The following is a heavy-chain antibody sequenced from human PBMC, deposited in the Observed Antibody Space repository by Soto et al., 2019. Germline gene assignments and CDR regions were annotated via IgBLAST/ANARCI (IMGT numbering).Heavy chain of an antibody. CDR2: ISGSGGSP. Sequence: EVQLLESGGDLVQPGGSPRLSCAASGFTFSTYTMSWVRQAPGKGLEWVSAISGSGGSPSYADSVQGRFTISRDNPKNTLYLQMNSLRAEDTAMYYCAKARCSTTNCYVPDYWGQGTLVTVSS. J-gene: IGHJ4*02. D-gene: IGHD2-2*01. CDR1: GFTFSTYT. V-gene: IGHV3-23*01. CDR3: AKARCSTTNCYVPDY.